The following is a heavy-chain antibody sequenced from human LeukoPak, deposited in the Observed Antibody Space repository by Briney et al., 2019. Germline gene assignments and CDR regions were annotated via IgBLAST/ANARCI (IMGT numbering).Heavy chain of an antibody. CDR2: ISYDGSNK. CDR3: ARDSGGYSYGGFDY. Sequence: PGRSLKLSCAASGFTFTTSAMHWVRQAPGKGLEWVAVISYDGSNKYYADSVKGRFTISRDNSKNTLYLQMNSLRAEDTAVYYCARDSGGYSYGGFDYWGQGTLVTVSS. V-gene: IGHV3-30*04. CDR1: GFTFTTSA. D-gene: IGHD5-18*01. J-gene: IGHJ4*02.